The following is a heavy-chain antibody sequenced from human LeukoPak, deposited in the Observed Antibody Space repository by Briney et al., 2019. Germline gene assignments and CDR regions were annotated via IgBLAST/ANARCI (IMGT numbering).Heavy chain of an antibody. Sequence: GGSLRLSCAASGFTFSNAWMSWVRQDPRKGLEWVGRIKSKTDGGTTDYAAPVKGRFTISRDDSKNTLYLQMNSLKTEDTAVYYCTTEMATTESDYWGQGTLVTVSS. D-gene: IGHD5-12*01. CDR1: GFTFSNAW. J-gene: IGHJ4*02. V-gene: IGHV3-15*01. CDR3: TTEMATTESDY. CDR2: IKSKTDGGTT.